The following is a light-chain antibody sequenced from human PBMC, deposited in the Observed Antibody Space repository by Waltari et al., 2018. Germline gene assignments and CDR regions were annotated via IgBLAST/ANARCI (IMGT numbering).Light chain of an antibody. CDR1: SSDVGGSNY. J-gene: IGLJ2*01. Sequence: QSALTQPRSVSGSPGQSVTISCPGTSSDVGGSNYVSWYQQHPGKAPKLMIYDVSKRPSGVPDRFSGSKSGNTASLTISGLQAEDEADYYCCSYAGSYTSLFGGGTKLTVL. CDR2: DVS. V-gene: IGLV2-11*01. CDR3: CSYAGSYTSL.